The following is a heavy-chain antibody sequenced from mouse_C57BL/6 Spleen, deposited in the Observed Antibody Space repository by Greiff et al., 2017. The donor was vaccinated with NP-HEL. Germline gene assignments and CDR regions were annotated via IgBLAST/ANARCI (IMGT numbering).Heavy chain of an antibody. D-gene: IGHD2-4*01. V-gene: IGHV5-9*01. J-gene: IGHJ2*01. CDR3: ARQKIYYDYYYFDY. Sequence: EVQLVESGGGLVKPGGSLKLSCAASGFTFSSYTMSWVRQTPEKRLEWVATISGGGGNTYYPDSVKGRFTISRDNAKNTLYLQMSSLRSEDTALYYCARQKIYYDYYYFDYWGQGTTLTVSS. CDR1: GFTFSSYT. CDR2: ISGGGGNT.